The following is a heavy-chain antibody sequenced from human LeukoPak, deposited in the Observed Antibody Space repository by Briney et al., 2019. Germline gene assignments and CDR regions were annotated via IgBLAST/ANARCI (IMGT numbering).Heavy chain of an antibody. CDR1: GYTLTELS. CDR2: FDPEDGET. D-gene: IGHD6-13*01. V-gene: IGHV1-24*01. Sequence: ASVKVSCKVSGYTLTELSMHWVRQAPGKGLEWMGGFDPEDGETIYAQKFQGRATMTEDTSTDTAYMELSSLRSEDTAVYYCAFRVVAAAGTGFDYWGQGTLVTVSS. CDR3: AFRVVAAAGTGFDY. J-gene: IGHJ4*02.